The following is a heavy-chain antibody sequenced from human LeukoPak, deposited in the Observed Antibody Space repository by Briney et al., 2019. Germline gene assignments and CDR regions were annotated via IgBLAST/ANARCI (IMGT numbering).Heavy chain of an antibody. V-gene: IGHV4-34*01. CDR1: GGSFSGYY. CDR2: INHSGST. Sequence: SETLSLTCAVYGGSFSGYYWSWIRQPPGKGLEWTGEINHSGSTNYNPSLKSRVTISVDTSKNQFSLKLSSVTAADTAVYYCARGRVVVVVAATFNWFDPWGQGTLVTVSS. D-gene: IGHD2-15*01. J-gene: IGHJ5*02. CDR3: ARGRVVVVVAATFNWFDP.